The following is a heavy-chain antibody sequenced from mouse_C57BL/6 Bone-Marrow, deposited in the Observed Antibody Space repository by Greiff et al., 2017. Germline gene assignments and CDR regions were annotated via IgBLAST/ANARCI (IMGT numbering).Heavy chain of an antibody. D-gene: IGHD1-1*01. V-gene: IGHV1-55*01. CDR3: TRQCYNYDSSRY. J-gene: IGHJ4*01. CDR2: IYPGSGST. Sequence: VQLKQPGAELVKPGASVKMSCKASGYTFTSYWITWVKQRPGQGLEWIGDIYPGSGSTNYNEKIKIKATLTVDTSSSTAYLQRSSLTSEDSAVYDCTRQCYNYDSSRYWGQGTSVTVSS. CDR1: GYTFTSYW.